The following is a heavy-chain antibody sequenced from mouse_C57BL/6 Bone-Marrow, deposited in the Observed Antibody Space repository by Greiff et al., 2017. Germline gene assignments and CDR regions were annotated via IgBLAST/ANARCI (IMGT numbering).Heavy chain of an antibody. CDR1: GYAFSSSW. CDR2: IYPGDGDT. CDR3: GYGPYWYFDV. D-gene: IGHD2-10*02. J-gene: IGHJ1*03. V-gene: IGHV1-82*01. Sequence: QVQLQQSGPELVKPGASVKISCKASGYAFSSSWMNWVKQRPGKGLEWIGRIYPGDGDTNYNGKFKGKATLTADKSSSTAYMQLSSLTSEDSAVYFCGYGPYWYFDVWGTGTTVTVSS.